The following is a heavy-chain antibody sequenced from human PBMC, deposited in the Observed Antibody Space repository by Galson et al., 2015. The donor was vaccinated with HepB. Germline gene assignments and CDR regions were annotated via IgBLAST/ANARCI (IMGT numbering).Heavy chain of an antibody. V-gene: IGHV3-11*01. CDR2: ISGSGSITI. J-gene: IGHJ5*02. CDR1: GFTFTDYY. Sequence: LRLSCAASGFTFTDYYMSWIRQAPGKGLEWVSYISGSGSITIFYADSVKGRFTISRDNAKNSLYLQMTSLKAEDTAVYYCARATLGWFDPWGQGTLVTVSS. CDR3: ARATLGWFDP. D-gene: IGHD2/OR15-2a*01.